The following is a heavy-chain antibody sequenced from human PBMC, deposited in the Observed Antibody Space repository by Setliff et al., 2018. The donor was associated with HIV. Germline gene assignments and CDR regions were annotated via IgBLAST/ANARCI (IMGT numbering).Heavy chain of an antibody. J-gene: IGHJ4*02. V-gene: IGHV1-2*02. CDR1: GYTFFEYY. CDR3: ARAPIYCGGDCYLFDY. D-gene: IGHD2-21*02. CDR2: INPYNGAT. Sequence: ASVKVSCKASGYTFFEYYMFWLRQAPGQGLEWMGWINPYNGATKSAHKFQGRFTVXXDTSITTTYMELTRLTSDDTAIYYCARAPIYCGGDCYLFDYWGXGTLVTVSS.